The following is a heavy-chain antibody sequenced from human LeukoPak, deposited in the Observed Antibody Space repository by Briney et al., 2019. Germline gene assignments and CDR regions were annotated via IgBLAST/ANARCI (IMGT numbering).Heavy chain of an antibody. CDR1: GGSFSGYY. Sequence: SETLSVTCAVYGGSFSGYYWSWIRQPPGKGLEWIGEINHSGSTNYNPSLKSRVTISVDTSKNQFSLKLSSVTAADTAVYYCARGPRLLLGLVVLGCRAYDPWGQGTLVTVSS. D-gene: IGHD3-22*01. J-gene: IGHJ5*02. CDR2: INHSGST. V-gene: IGHV4-34*01. CDR3: ARGPRLLLGLVVLGCRAYDP.